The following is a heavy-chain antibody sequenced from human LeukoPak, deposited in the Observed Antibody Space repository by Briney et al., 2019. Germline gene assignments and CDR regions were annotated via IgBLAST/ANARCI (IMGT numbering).Heavy chain of an antibody. Sequence: GGSLRLSCAASGFTFSSYWMSWVRQAPGKGLEWVANIKQDGSGKYYVDSVKGRFTISRDNAKNSLYLQMNSLRAEDTAVYYCARPVDNYYDSSGLDYWGQGTLVTVSS. CDR1: GFTFSSYW. CDR3: ARPVDNYYDSSGLDY. D-gene: IGHD3-22*01. CDR2: IKQDGSGK. J-gene: IGHJ4*02. V-gene: IGHV3-7*01.